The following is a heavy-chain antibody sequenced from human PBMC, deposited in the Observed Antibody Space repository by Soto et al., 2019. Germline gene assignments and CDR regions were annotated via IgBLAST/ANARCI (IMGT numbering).Heavy chain of an antibody. V-gene: IGHV5-51*01. CDR3: ARKRLSDTAMSPVDYFDY. CDR2: IYPGDSDT. J-gene: IGHJ4*02. D-gene: IGHD5-18*01. Sequence: PGESLKISSKASGYSFTSYSIGWVRQMPGKDLEWMGIIYPGDSDTRYSPSFQGQVTISADKSISTAYLQWSSLKASDTAMYYCARKRLSDTAMSPVDYFDYWGQGTLVTVSS. CDR1: GYSFTSYS.